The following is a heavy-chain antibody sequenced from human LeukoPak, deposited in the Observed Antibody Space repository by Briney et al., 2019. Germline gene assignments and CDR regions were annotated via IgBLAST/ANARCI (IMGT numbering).Heavy chain of an antibody. CDR3: AKEREYCSSGSCHYDLDV. Sequence: SETLSLTCTVSGASISRYFWNWIRQSPGKGLEWIGYIYYTGSTNYNPSLKSRVTISVDASKNQFSLKLSSVTAADTAVYYCAKEREYCSSGSCHYDLDVWGQGTTVTVSS. V-gene: IGHV4-59*01. D-gene: IGHD2-15*01. CDR2: IYYTGST. CDR1: GASISRYF. J-gene: IGHJ6*02.